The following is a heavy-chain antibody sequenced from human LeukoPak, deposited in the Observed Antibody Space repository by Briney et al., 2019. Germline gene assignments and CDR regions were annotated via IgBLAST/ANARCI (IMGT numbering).Heavy chain of an antibody. V-gene: IGHV3-53*01. J-gene: IGHJ6*02. CDR3: ARDYYYYGMDV. CDR2: VYSGGTT. Sequence: GGSLRLSCAASGFTVSTNYMSWVRQAPGKGLEWVSLVYSGGTTYHADSVKGRFTISRDNSKNTLYLQMNSLRAEDTAVYYCARDYYYYGMDVWGQGTTVTVSS. CDR1: GFTVSTNY.